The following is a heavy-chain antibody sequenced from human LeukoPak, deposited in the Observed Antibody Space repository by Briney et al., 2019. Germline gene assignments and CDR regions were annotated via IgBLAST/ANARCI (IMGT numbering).Heavy chain of an antibody. CDR3: ASGPLRYYYDSSGYYSKRRNYYMDV. D-gene: IGHD3-22*01. CDR2: IYYSGST. J-gene: IGHJ6*03. V-gene: IGHV4-61*02. Sequence: PSQTLSLTCTVSGGSISSGSYYWSWIRQPAGKGLEWIGSIYYSGSTYYNPSLKSRVTISVDTSKNQFSLKLSSVTAADTAVYYCASGPLRYYYDSSGYYSKRRNYYMDVWGKGTTVTVSS. CDR1: GGSISSGSYY.